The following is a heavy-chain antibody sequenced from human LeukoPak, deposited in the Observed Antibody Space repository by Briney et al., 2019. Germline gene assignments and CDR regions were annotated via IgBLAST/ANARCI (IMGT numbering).Heavy chain of an antibody. D-gene: IGHD2-15*01. Sequence: GGSLRLSCAASGFTFSDYYMSWIRQAPGKGLEWISYISSSGDTIFYADSVKGRFTISRDNAKNSLYLQMNSLRAEDTAVYYCARDETLCSGGTCYSLRGDYWGQGTLVTVSS. CDR1: GFTFSDYY. CDR3: ARDETLCSGGTCYSLRGDY. CDR2: ISSSGDTI. V-gene: IGHV3-11*04. J-gene: IGHJ4*02.